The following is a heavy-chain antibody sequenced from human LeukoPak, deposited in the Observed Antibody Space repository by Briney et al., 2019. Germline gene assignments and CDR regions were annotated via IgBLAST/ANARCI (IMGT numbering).Heavy chain of an antibody. CDR1: GFTFSSYE. CDR2: IRYDGNNK. V-gene: IGHV3-30*02. Sequence: GGSLRLSCAASGFTFSSYEMNWVRQAPGKGLDWVAFIRYDGNNKLYADSVKGRFTISRDNSKNTLYLQMNSLRAEDTAVYYCARVGAYDRGFCDYWGQGTLVTVSS. CDR3: ARVGAYDRGFCDY. J-gene: IGHJ4*02. D-gene: IGHD3-16*01.